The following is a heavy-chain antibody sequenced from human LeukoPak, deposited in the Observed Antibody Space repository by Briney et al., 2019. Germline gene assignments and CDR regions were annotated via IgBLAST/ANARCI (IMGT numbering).Heavy chain of an antibody. V-gene: IGHV5-51*01. CDR1: GYSFTSYW. J-gene: IGHJ3*02. Sequence: GESLKISCKGSGYSFTSYWIGWVRQMPGKGLEWMGTIYPGDSDTRYSPSFQGQVTISADKSISTAYLQWSSLKASDTAMYYCARRGGYCSSTSCYAADAFDIRGQGTMVTVSS. CDR3: ARRGGYCSSTSCYAADAFDI. CDR2: IYPGDSDT. D-gene: IGHD2-2*01.